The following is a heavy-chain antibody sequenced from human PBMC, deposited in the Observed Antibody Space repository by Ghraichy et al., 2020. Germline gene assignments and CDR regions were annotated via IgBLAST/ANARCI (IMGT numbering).Heavy chain of an antibody. Sequence: SETLSLTCTVSGYSISSGYFWGWIRQPPGKGLEWIGTIHHTGSTYYNPSLKSRVTISVDTSKNQFSLKLNSLTAADTAVYYCARCLLGVTWRIDYWGQGTLAAVSS. CDR3: ARCLLGVTWRIDY. V-gene: IGHV4-38-2*02. CDR2: IHHTGST. CDR1: GYSISSGYF. D-gene: IGHD2-8*01. J-gene: IGHJ4*02.